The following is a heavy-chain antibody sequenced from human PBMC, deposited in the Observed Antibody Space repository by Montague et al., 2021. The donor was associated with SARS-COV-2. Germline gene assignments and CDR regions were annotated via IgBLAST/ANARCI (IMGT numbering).Heavy chain of an antibody. CDR3: ARGDLVASDLFDY. CDR2: IDWDDDK. V-gene: IGHV2-70*11. CDR1: GFSLSTSGLC. Sequence: PALVKPTQTLTLTCTFSGFSLSTSGLCVSWIRQPPGKALEWLARIDWDDDKYYSTSLKTRLTISKDTSKNQVVLTMTNMDPVDTATYYCARGDLVASDLFDYWGQGTLVTVSS. J-gene: IGHJ4*02. D-gene: IGHD3-10*01.